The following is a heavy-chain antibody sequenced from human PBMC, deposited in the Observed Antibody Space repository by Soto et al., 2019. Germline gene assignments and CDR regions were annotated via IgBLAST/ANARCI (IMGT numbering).Heavy chain of an antibody. D-gene: IGHD3-22*01. CDR2: VYYSGST. CDR1: GDSISSSNYY. CDR3: ARMSYYYDKWYFDL. Sequence: LTCNVSGDSISSSNYYWGWIRQTPGKGLEWIGYVYYSGSTYYIPSLKSRLSMSVDTSKNQFSLKLSSVTAADTAIYYCARMSYYYDKWYFDLWGRGTLVTVSS. V-gene: IGHV4-30-4*08. J-gene: IGHJ2*01.